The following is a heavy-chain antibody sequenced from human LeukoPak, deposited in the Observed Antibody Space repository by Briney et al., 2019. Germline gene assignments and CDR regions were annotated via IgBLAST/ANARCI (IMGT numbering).Heavy chain of an antibody. CDR3: ARDAMYYYGSRTYFFFEY. J-gene: IGHJ4*02. CDR2: IYYSGST. D-gene: IGHD3-10*01. Sequence: PSETLSLTCTVSGGSISSYYWSWIRQPPGKGLEWIGYIYYSGSTNYNPSLKSRVTMSIDTSKNQFSLKLSSITAADTAVYYCARDAMYYYGSRTYFFFEYWGQGTLVTVSS. V-gene: IGHV4-59*12. CDR1: GGSISSYY.